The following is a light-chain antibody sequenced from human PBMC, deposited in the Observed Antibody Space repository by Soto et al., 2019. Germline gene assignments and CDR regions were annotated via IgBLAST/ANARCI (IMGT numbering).Light chain of an antibody. CDR1: TGAVTSGHY. CDR2: DTS. CDR3: LLSYSGARPWV. V-gene: IGLV7-46*01. Sequence: QAVVTQEPSLTVSPGGTVTLTSGSSTGAVTSGHYPYWFQQKPGQAPRTLIYDTSNKHSWTPARFSGSLLGGKAALTLSGAQPEDEAEYYCLLSYSGARPWVFGGGTKVTVL. J-gene: IGLJ3*02.